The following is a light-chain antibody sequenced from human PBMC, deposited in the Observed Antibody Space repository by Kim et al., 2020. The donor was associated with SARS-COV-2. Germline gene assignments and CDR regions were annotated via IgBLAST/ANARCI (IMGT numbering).Light chain of an antibody. V-gene: IGKV3-15*01. J-gene: IGKJ3*01. Sequence: VSPGERATLACRASQSISSNLAWYQQKPGQAPRLLIYGASTRATGIPARFSGSGSGTEFTLTISSLQSEDFAVYYCQQYNNWPLTFGPGTKVDIK. CDR3: QQYNNWPLT. CDR2: GAS. CDR1: QSISSN.